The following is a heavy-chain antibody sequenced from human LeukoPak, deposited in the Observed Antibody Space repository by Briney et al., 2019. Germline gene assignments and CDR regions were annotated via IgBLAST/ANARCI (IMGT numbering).Heavy chain of an antibody. CDR1: GYTFTSYY. D-gene: IGHD5-12*01. J-gene: IGHJ4*02. Sequence: GASVKVSCKASGYTFTSYYMHWVRQAPGQGLEWMGIINPSGGSTSYAQKFQGRVTMTRDTSTSTVYMELSSLRSENTAVYYCAKNSGYDKYADYWGQGTLVTVSS. V-gene: IGHV1-46*01. CDR2: INPSGGST. CDR3: AKNSGYDKYADY.